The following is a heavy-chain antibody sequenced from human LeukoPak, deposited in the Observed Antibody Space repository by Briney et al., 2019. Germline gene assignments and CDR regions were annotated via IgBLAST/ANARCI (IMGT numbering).Heavy chain of an antibody. D-gene: IGHD4-17*01. CDR2: IYYSGST. V-gene: IGHV4-39*01. CDR3: ARLRVFLPIDYGAKGGYYFDY. CDR1: GGSISSSSYY. Sequence: SETLSLTCTVSGGSISSSSYYRGWIRQPPGKGLEWIGSIYYSGSTYYNPSLKSRVTISVDTSKNQFSLKLSSVTAADTAVYYCARLRVFLPIDYGAKGGYYFDYWGQGTLVTVSS. J-gene: IGHJ4*02.